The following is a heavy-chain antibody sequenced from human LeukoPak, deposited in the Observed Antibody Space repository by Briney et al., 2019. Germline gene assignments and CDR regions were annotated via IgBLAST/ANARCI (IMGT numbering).Heavy chain of an antibody. J-gene: IGHJ6*02. Sequence: SETLSLTCTVSGGSISSYYWSWIRQPLGKGLEWIGCIYYSGSTNYNPSLKSRVTISVDTSKNQFSLKLSSVTAADTAVYYCARRTYYYDSSGYYTHYGMDVWGQGTTVTVSS. V-gene: IGHV4-59*08. D-gene: IGHD3-22*01. CDR3: ARRTYYYDSSGYYTHYGMDV. CDR1: GGSISSYY. CDR2: IYYSGST.